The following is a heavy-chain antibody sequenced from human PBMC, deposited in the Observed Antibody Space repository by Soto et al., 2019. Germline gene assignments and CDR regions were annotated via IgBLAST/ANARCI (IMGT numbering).Heavy chain of an antibody. D-gene: IGHD3-16*01. V-gene: IGHV2-5*01. CDR3: AHEFGGVFG. Sequence: QITLTESGPTLVKPTQTLTLSCTFSGFSLSTSGVGVGWIRQPPGKALEWLLLSYWYDDKLYSPSLNSRLTITKYTSKNQVVLTMTNMDPVDTGTYYCAHEFGGVFGWGQGTLVTVSS. CDR2: SYWYDDK. CDR1: GFSLSTSGVG. J-gene: IGHJ4*02.